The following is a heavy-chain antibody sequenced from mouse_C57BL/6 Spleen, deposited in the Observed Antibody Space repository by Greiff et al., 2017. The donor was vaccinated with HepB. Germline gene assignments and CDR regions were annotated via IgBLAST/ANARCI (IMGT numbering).Heavy chain of an antibody. V-gene: IGHV3-6*01. J-gene: IGHJ4*01. CDR2: ISYDGSN. Sequence: ESGPGLVKPSQSLSLTCSVTGYSITSGYYWNWIRQFPGNKLEWMGYISYDGSNNYNPSLKNRISITRDTSKNQFFLKLNSVTTEDTATYYCAREGAYYSNYGAMDYWGQGTSVTVSS. CDR3: AREGAYYSNYGAMDY. D-gene: IGHD2-5*01. CDR1: GYSITSGYY.